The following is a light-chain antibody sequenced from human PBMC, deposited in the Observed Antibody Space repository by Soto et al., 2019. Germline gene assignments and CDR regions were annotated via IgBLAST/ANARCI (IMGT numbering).Light chain of an antibody. J-gene: IGKJ4*01. CDR3: QQRSSWRVT. V-gene: IGKV3-11*01. Sequence: EIVLTQFPATLSLSPGERATLSCGASQSVSTFLAWYQQKPGQAPRLVVYDASKRATGIPARFSGSGSGTDFTLTISSLEPEDFAVYYCQQRSSWRVTFGGGTKVEIK. CDR2: DAS. CDR1: QSVSTF.